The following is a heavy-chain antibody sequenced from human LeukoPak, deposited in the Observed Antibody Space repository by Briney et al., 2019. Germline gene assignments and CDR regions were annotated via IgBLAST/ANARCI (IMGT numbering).Heavy chain of an antibody. CDR2: IWYDGSNK. V-gene: IGHV3-33*01. D-gene: IGHD1-26*01. J-gene: IGHJ4*02. Sequence: PGRSLRLSCAASGFTFSNYGMHWVRQAPGKGLEWVALIWYDGSNKYYSDSVKGRFTISRDNSKNTLYLQMNSLRAEDTAVYYCARDPGGSYLDYFDYRGQGTLVTVSS. CDR1: GFTFSNYG. CDR3: ARDPGGSYLDYFDY.